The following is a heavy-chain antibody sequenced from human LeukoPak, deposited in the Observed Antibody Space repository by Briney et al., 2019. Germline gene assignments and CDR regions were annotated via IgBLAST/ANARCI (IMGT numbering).Heavy chain of an antibody. Sequence: GGSLRLSCAASEFTFSIYAMSWVRQAPGKGLEWVSGISDGGDSTYYADSVKGRFTISRDNSKNTLYLQMNSLRAEDTAVYYCARGHSGVEWFDPWGQGTLVTVSS. V-gene: IGHV3-23*01. J-gene: IGHJ5*02. D-gene: IGHD6-25*01. CDR1: EFTFSIYA. CDR3: ARGHSGVEWFDP. CDR2: ISDGGDST.